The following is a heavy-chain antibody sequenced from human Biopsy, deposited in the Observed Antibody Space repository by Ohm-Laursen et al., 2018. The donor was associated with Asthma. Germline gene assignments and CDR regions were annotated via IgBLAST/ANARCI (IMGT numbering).Heavy chain of an antibody. D-gene: IGHD1-1*01. Sequence: SLRLSCAAFGFSFSNFAIHWVRQAPGKGLEWVGVISKDASTQDYADSVKGRFTMARDSPKNTLDLQMNSLREEDTAVYYCVRDGTDDAFDIWGQGTVVSVSS. J-gene: IGHJ3*02. CDR1: GFSFSNFA. CDR2: ISKDASTQ. V-gene: IGHV3-30*01. CDR3: VRDGTDDAFDI.